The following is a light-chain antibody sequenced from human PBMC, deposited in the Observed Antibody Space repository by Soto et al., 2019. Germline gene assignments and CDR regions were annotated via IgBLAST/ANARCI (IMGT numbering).Light chain of an antibody. CDR1: QSISRY. CDR2: AAS. Sequence: DIQMTQSPSSLSASVGDRVTITCRTSQSISRYLNWYQQRPGKAPKLLIYAASSLQSGVSSRFSGTGSGTDFTLTISSLQPEDFATYYCQQSYSNIFTFGPGTKVDIK. CDR3: QQSYSNIFT. V-gene: IGKV1-39*01. J-gene: IGKJ3*01.